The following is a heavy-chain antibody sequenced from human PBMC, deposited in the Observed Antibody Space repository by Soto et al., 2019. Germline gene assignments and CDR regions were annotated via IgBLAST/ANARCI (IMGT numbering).Heavy chain of an antibody. CDR1: EFNFRKYA. CDR2: ISGSGGRT. Sequence: EVQLLASGGGLVKPGVSLRLSCAASEFNFRKYAMTWVRQAPGKGLEWVSAISGSGGRTYYADSVKGRFTVSRDDSQNTLYLQIHSLRVEDTAVYYCAKSCEGYFCHMDVWCKGTTVTVSS. V-gene: IGHV3-23*01. J-gene: IGHJ6*03. CDR3: AKSCEGYFCHMDV.